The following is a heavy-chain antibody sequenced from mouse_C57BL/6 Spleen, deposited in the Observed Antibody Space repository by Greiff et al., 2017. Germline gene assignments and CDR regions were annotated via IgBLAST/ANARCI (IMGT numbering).Heavy chain of an antibody. D-gene: IGHD2-3*01. CDR3: ARGGGRWGFDL. Sequence: VQLQQPGAELVKPGASVKLSCKASGYTFTSSWMHWVKQRPGRGLEWIGRIDPNSGGTKYNEKFKSKATLTVDKPSSTAYMQLSRLRSEDSAVYYCARGGGRWGFDLWGKGTTLTVSS. CDR1: GYTFTSSW. V-gene: IGHV1-72*01. CDR2: IDPNSGGT. J-gene: IGHJ2*01.